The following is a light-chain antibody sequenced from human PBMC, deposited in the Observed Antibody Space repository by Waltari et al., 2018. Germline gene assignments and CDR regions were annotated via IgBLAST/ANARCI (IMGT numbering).Light chain of an antibody. CDR2: RSV. CDR1: NSNIGSNH. V-gene: IGLV1-47*01. Sequence: QSVLTQSPSTSGTPGQRVTISCSGSNSNIGSNHVYWYQQLPGTAPKLLIYRSVLRPSGGPVRCSGSRSGTSASLAISGLRSEDEAHYYCFVWDDSLSGLWVFGGGTKLTAL. CDR3: FVWDDSLSGLWV. J-gene: IGLJ3*02.